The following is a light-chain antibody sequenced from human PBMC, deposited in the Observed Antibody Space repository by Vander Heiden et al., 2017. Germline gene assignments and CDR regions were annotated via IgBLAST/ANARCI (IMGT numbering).Light chain of an antibody. CDR3: QQHSNWHPYT. J-gene: IGKJ2*01. Sequence: EIVVTQSPATLSLSPGESATLSCRASQSVSSNLAWYQQKPGQAPRLLIYDASNRATGIPARFSGSGCGTDFTLTISSRKPEDFAVYYCQQHSNWHPYTFGQGTKLEIK. CDR1: QSVSSN. V-gene: IGKV3-11*01. CDR2: DAS.